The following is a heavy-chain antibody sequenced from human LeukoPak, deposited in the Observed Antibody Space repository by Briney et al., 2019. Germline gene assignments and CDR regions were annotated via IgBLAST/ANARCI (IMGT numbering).Heavy chain of an antibody. D-gene: IGHD7-27*01. CDR3: ARVKLTGVLLFDY. Sequence: SVKVSCKASGGTFSSYAISWVRQAPGQGLEWMGRIIPILGIANYAQKFQGRVTITADKSTSTAYMELSSLRSGDTAVYYCARVKLTGVLLFDYWGQGTLVTVSS. CDR2: IIPILGIA. CDR1: GGTFSSYA. V-gene: IGHV1-69*04. J-gene: IGHJ4*02.